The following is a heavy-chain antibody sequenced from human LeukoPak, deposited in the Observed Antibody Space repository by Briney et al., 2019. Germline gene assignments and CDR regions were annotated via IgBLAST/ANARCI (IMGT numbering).Heavy chain of an antibody. V-gene: IGHV3-23*01. CDR3: AKRRRSSGSYYLYDMDV. CDR2: ISVSGDFT. D-gene: IGHD1-26*01. J-gene: IGHJ6*02. Sequence: GRCLRLSCAASGFTFSTYAMSWVRRAPGKGLEWVSGISVSGDFTNYADSVRGRFTISRGNSKNTLHRQMNSLRVEDTAVYYCAKRRRSSGSYYLYDMDVWGQGTTVTVSS. CDR1: GFTFSTYA.